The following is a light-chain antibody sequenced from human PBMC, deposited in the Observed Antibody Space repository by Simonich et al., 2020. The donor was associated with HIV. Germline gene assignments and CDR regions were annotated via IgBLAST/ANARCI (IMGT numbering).Light chain of an antibody. J-gene: IGKJ5*01. V-gene: IGKV2D-29*02. Sequence: DLVMTQTPLSLSVTPGQPASISCNSSQTLLHSDGKTFLYWSLQKPGQSPHLLIHEVSKRFSGVPDRLSGSGSGTDFTLKISRVEAEDIGLYYCMQSVQLPITFGQGTRLEIK. CDR2: EVS. CDR1: QTLLHSDGKTF. CDR3: MQSVQLPIT.